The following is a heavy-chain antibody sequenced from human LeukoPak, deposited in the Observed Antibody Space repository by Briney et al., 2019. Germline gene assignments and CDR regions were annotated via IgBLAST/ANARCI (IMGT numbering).Heavy chain of an antibody. CDR1: GGTFSSYA. V-gene: IGHV1-69*04. CDR2: IIPILGIA. Sequence: SVKVSCKASGGTFSSYAISWVRQAPGQGLEWMGRIIPILGIANYAQKFQGRVTITADKSTSTAYMELSSLRSEDTAVYYCVRGVFRGQYSSGWYWNRFDPWGQGTLVTVSS. D-gene: IGHD6-19*01. CDR3: VRGVFRGQYSSGWYWNRFDP. J-gene: IGHJ5*02.